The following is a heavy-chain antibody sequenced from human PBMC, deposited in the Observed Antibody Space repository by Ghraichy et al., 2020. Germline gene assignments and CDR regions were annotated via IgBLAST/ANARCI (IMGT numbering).Heavy chain of an antibody. Sequence: SETLSLTCTVSGGSVSSGSYYWSWIRQPPGKGLEWIGYINYSGRTNYNPSLKSRVTISVDTSKNQFSLKLRSVTAADTAVYYCARAGGTYFDYWGKGTLVTVSS. CDR3: ARAGGTYFDY. V-gene: IGHV4-61*01. J-gene: IGHJ4*02. CDR2: INYSGRT. D-gene: IGHD6-13*01. CDR1: GGSVSSGSYY.